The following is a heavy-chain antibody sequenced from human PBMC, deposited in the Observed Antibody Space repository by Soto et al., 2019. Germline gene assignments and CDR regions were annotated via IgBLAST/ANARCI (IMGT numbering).Heavy chain of an antibody. Sequence: PGGSLRLSCAASGFTFSSYAMSWVRRAPGKGLEWVSAISGSGGSTYYADSVKGRFTISRDNSKNTLYLQMNSLRADDTAVYYCFGVTVRYYYYMDVWGKGTTVTVSS. CDR1: GFTFSSYA. J-gene: IGHJ6*03. CDR2: ISGSGGST. V-gene: IGHV3-23*01. D-gene: IGHD3-16*02. CDR3: FGVTVRYYYYMDV.